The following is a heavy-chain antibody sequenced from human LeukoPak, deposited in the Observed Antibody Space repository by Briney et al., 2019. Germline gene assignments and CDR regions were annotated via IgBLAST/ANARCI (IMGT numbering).Heavy chain of an antibody. V-gene: IGHV1-46*01. CDR3: TRALGF. J-gene: IGHJ4*02. CDR2: INPSSGST. CDR1: GYSFTRYY. Sequence: ASVKVSCKASGYSFTRYYMYWVRQAPGQGLEWMGIINPSSGSTHYAQKFEGRVTMTRDTSTSTVYMELSSLRSEDTAVYYCTRALGFWGQGTLVTVSS.